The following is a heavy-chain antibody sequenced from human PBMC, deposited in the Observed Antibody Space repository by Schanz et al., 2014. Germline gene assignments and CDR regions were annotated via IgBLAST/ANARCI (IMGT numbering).Heavy chain of an antibody. D-gene: IGHD3-9*01. J-gene: IGHJ6*02. Sequence: QVQLVQSGDEVKKPGASVKVSCKTSGYTFSDYGITWVRQAPGQGLEWMGWISTSNGNTNYIQKLQGRVTMTTDTSTSTAYMELRSLRSDDTAVYYCARVQDDILTGSEYYYGMDVWGQGTTXTVSS. V-gene: IGHV1-18*01. CDR2: ISTSNGNT. CDR1: GYTFSDYG. CDR3: ARVQDDILTGSEYYYGMDV.